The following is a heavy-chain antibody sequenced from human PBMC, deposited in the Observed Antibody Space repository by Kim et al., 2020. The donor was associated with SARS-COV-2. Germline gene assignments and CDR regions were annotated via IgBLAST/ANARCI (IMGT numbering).Heavy chain of an antibody. V-gene: IGHV3-30*18. J-gene: IGHJ4*01. Sequence: GGSLRLSCAASGFTFSNYGMHWVRQAPGKGLEWVAVISYDETDKYYRDSVKGRFTISRDNSKNTLYLLMNNLRADDTATYYCGKDANHCSGGSCHGGDY. D-gene: IGHD2-15*01. CDR1: GFTFSNYG. CDR3: GKDANHCSGGSCHGGDY. CDR2: ISYDETDK.